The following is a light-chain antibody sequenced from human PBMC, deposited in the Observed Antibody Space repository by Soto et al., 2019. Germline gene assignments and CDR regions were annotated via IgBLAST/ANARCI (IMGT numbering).Light chain of an antibody. V-gene: IGKV3-20*01. CDR1: QSVSNNY. Sequence: ENALEQGPGTLSLNPGERAPLSCRASQSVSNNYLAWYQQKPGQAPRLLIFRASSRATGVPARFSASGSGTEFTLTISGLQSEDFAIYYCLQLEHFG. CDR2: RAS. J-gene: IGKJ2*01. CDR3: LQLEH.